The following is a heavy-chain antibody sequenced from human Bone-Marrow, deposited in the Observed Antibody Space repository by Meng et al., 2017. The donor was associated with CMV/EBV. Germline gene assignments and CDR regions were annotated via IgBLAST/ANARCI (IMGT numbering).Heavy chain of an antibody. V-gene: IGHV1-18*01. CDR3: ARSVEMATSYDY. J-gene: IGHJ4*02. CDR1: GYTFTSYG. Sequence: ASVQVSCKASGYTFTSYGISWVRQAPGQGLEWMGWISAYNGNTNYAQKLQGRFTMTRDTSTSTAYMELRGLRSHDTAVYYWARSVEMATSYDYWGQGTLVTVSS. CDR2: ISAYNGNT. D-gene: IGHD5-24*01.